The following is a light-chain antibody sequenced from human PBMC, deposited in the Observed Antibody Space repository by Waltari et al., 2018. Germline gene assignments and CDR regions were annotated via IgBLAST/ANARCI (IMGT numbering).Light chain of an antibody. CDR3: QAWDTFIFV. CDR1: KRGDKY. Sequence: YDLTQPPSVSVSPGQTATNTCFGDKRGDKYTSWYQQKPGQSPVLVTYEDNKRPPGIPERFAGANSGNTATLTISGTQSMDEADYYCQAWDTFIFVFGLGTKVTVL. V-gene: IGLV3-1*01. CDR2: EDN. J-gene: IGLJ1*01.